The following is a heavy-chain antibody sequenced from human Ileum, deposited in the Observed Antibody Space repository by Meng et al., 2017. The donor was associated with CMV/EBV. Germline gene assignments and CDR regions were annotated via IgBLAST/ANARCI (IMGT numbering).Heavy chain of an antibody. D-gene: IGHD3-10*01. CDR3: ARAGGQGGWFDP. Sequence: HVQLVQSGAEVKKPGSAGKVSCKASGGTFSSYVISWVRQAPGQGLEWMGTIIPIFGTSNYAQKFQDRVTITADESTSTAYMELSSLRPEDTAVYYCARAGGQGGWFDPWGQGTLVTVSS. J-gene: IGHJ5*02. V-gene: IGHV1-69*18. CDR2: IIPIFGTS. CDR1: GGTFSSYV.